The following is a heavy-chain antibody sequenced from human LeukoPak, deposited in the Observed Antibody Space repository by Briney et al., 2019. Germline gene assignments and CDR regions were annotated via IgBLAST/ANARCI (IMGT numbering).Heavy chain of an antibody. Sequence: ASVTVSCTASGYTFTSYYMHWVRQAPGQGLEWMGIINPSGGSTSYAQKFQGRATMTRDTSTSTVYMELSSLRSEDTAVYYCAREGLGNYYYGMDVWGQGTTVTVSS. V-gene: IGHV1-46*01. CDR3: AREGLGNYYYGMDV. J-gene: IGHJ6*02. D-gene: IGHD3-16*01. CDR1: GYTFTSYY. CDR2: INPSGGST.